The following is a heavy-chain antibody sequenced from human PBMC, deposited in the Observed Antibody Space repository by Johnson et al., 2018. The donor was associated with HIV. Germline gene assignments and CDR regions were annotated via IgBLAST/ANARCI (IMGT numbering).Heavy chain of an antibody. V-gene: IGHV3-64*01. D-gene: IGHD4-23*01. CDR3: ARDSGGNYGAFDI. CDR2: ISPNGIST. Sequence: YALHWVRKAPGKGLQYVSGISPNGISTYYANSVIGRFTISRDNAKNTVFLQMRRLRADDMAVYYCARDSGGNYGAFDIWGQGTMVTVSS. J-gene: IGHJ3*02. CDR1: YA.